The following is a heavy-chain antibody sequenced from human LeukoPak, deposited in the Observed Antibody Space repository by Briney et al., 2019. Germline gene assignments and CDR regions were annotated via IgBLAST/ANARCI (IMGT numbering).Heavy chain of an antibody. CDR2: INRSGNT. CDR1: GGSFNGFY. J-gene: IGHJ1*01. CDR3: ARGFQPWYFQH. Sequence: SETLSLTCAVYGGSFNGFYWSWLRQTPGEGLEWLGAINRSGNTKDNPSLKSRVTISVDKSKNQFSLKLTSVTAADTAMYYCARGFQPWYFQHWGQGTLVTVSS. V-gene: IGHV4-34*01.